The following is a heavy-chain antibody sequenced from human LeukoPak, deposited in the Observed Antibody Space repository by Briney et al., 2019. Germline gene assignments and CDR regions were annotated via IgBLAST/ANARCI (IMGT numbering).Heavy chain of an antibody. V-gene: IGHV3-21*01. J-gene: IGHJ4*02. CDR3: ARSIGSGTDLDF. D-gene: IGHD3-10*01. Sequence: PGGSLRLSCAASGFTFNTYNMNWVRQAPGKGLEWVSSINSRSIYIYYADSVKGRFTISRDNAKNSLYLQMNSLRAEDTAVYYCARSIGSGTDLDFWGQGTLVTVSS. CDR2: INSRSIYI. CDR1: GFTFNTYN.